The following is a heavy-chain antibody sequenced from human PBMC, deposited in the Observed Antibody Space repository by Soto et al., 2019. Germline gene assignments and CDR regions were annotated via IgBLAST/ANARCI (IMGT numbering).Heavy chain of an antibody. CDR2: ISANGASI. V-gene: IGHV3-23*01. Sequence: GGSLRLSCVGSGFTLRDHAMRWVRQAPGRGLEWVSAISANGASIQHADSVKGRFSVSRDNAKNTVYLQMDNLRTEDSAVYYCAKDRYYDTPGWFDPWGRGSRVTVSS. CDR1: GFTLRDHA. CDR3: AKDRYYDTPGWFDP. J-gene: IGHJ5*02. D-gene: IGHD3-22*01.